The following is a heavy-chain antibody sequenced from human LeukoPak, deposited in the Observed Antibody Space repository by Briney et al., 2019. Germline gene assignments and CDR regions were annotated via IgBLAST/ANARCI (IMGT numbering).Heavy chain of an antibody. D-gene: IGHD2/OR15-2a*01. J-gene: IGHJ6*04. CDR1: GFTFTSSA. CDR2: IVVGSGNT. CDR3: AAEGISRGYYYYGMDV. Sequence: SVKVSCEASGFTFTSSAVQWVRQARGQRLEWIGWIVVGSGNTNYAQKFQERVTITRDMSTSTAYMELSSLRFEDTAVYYCAAEGISRGYYYYGMDVWGKGTTVTVS. V-gene: IGHV1-58*01.